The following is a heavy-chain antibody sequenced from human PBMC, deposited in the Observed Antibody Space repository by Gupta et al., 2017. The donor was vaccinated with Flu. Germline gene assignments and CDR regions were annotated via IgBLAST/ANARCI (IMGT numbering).Heavy chain of an antibody. D-gene: IGHD3-10*01. V-gene: IGHV4-61*02. Sequence: QVQLQESGPGLVKPSQTLSLTCTVSGGSISSGSYYWSWIRQPAGKGLEWIGRIYTSGSTNYNPSLKSRVTISVDTSKNQFSLKLSSVTAADTAVYYCASYHSMVADWGMDVWGQGTTVTVSS. CDR2: IYTSGST. J-gene: IGHJ6*02. CDR3: ASYHSMVADWGMDV. CDR1: GGSISSGSYY.